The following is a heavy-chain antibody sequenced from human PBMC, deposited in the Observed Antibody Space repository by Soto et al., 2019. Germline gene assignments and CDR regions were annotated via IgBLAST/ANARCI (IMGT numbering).Heavy chain of an antibody. CDR1: GDSVSSNSAA. D-gene: IGHD6-19*01. V-gene: IGHV6-1*01. J-gene: IGHJ5*02. CDR2: TYYRAKWYN. CDR3: ARDPGGGDSSGWLDWFDP. Sequence: PSQTLSLTCATSGDSVSSNSAAWNWIRQSPSRGLESLGRTYYRAKWYNDYAVSVKSRLTLNPDTSKTQFSLQLNSVTPEDTAVYYCARDPGGGDSSGWLDWFDPWGQGTLVTVSS.